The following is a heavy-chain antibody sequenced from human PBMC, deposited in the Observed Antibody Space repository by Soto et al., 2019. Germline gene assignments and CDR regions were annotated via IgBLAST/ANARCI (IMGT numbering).Heavy chain of an antibody. CDR1: GYTFTGYY. V-gene: IGHV1-2*04. CDR2: INPNSGGT. Sequence: ASVKVSCKASGYTFTGYYMHWVRQAPGQGLEWMGWINPNSGGTNYAQKFQGWVTMTRDTSISTAYMELSRLRSDDTAVYYCARGGLSSGWIYYFDYWGQGILVIVSS. D-gene: IGHD6-19*01. CDR3: ARGGLSSGWIYYFDY. J-gene: IGHJ4*02.